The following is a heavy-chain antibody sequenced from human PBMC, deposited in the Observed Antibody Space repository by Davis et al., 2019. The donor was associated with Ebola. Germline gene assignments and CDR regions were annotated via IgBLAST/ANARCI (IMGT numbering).Heavy chain of an antibody. CDR1: GFTFSPYA. Sequence: PGGSLRLSCAASGFTFSPYAMNWVRQAPGKGLEWVSGIGGSTYYADSVKGRFTISRDNSKNTLYLQMNSLRAEDTAIYYCARETALLRIPVTGTPGGWFDPWGQGTLVTVSS. D-gene: IGHD6-19*01. CDR3: ARETALLRIPVTGTPGGWFDP. V-gene: IGHV3-23*01. J-gene: IGHJ5*02. CDR2: IGGST.